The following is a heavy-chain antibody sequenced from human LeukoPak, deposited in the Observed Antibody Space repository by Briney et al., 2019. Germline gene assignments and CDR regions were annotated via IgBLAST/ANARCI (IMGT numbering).Heavy chain of an antibody. J-gene: IGHJ4*02. CDR2: ISSSGSTI. CDR3: ARVSPWFADAYFDY. V-gene: IGHV3-11*04. CDR1: GFTFSDYS. Sequence: GGSLRLSCAASGFTFSDYSMSWIRQAPGKGLEWVSYISSSGSTIYYADSVKGRFTISRDNAKNSLYLQMNSLRAEDTAVYYCARVSPWFADAYFDYWGQGTLVTVSS. D-gene: IGHD3-10*01.